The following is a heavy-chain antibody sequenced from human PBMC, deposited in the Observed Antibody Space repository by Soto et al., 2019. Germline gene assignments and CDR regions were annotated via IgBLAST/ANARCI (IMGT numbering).Heavy chain of an antibody. CDR3: AREHSSGWYCY. CDR2: INPSGGST. Sequence: QVQLVQSGAEVKKPGASVKVSCKASGYTFTSYYMHWVRQAPGQGLEWMGIINPSGGSTSYAQKCQGRVTMTRDTSTRSVYMELSSLRSEATAVYYCAREHSSGWYCYWGQGTLVTVSS. J-gene: IGHJ4*02. V-gene: IGHV1-46*01. CDR1: GYTFTSYY. D-gene: IGHD6-19*01.